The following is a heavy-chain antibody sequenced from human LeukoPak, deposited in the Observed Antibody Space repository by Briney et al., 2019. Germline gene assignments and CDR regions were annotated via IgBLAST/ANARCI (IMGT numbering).Heavy chain of an antibody. CDR1: GGTFSSYA. CDR2: IIPIFGTA. V-gene: IGHV1-69*13. D-gene: IGHD2-2*01. J-gene: IGHJ4*02. CDR3: AGYCSSTSCPEYYFDY. Sequence: SVKVSCKASGGTFSSYAISWVRQAPGQGLEWMGGIIPIFGTANYAQKFQGRVTITADESTSTAYTELSSRRSEDTAVYYCAGYCSSTSCPEYYFDYWGQGTLVTVSS.